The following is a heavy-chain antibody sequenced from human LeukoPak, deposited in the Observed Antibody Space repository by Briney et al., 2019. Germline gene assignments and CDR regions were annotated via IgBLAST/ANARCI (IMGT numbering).Heavy chain of an antibody. CDR1: GYTFTNYY. CDR3: ARDPPTLYDSSGYSGGYYFDY. V-gene: IGHV1-46*01. CDR2: INPSGGST. J-gene: IGHJ4*02. Sequence: ASVNVSCKASGYTFTNYYMHWVRQAPGQGLEWMGIINPSGGSTSYAQKFQGRVTMTRDTSTSTVYMELSSLRSEDTAVYYCARDPPTLYDSSGYSGGYYFDYWGQGTLVTVSS. D-gene: IGHD3-22*01.